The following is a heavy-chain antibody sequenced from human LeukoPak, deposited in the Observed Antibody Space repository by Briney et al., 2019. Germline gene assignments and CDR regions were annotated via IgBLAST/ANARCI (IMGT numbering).Heavy chain of an antibody. V-gene: IGHV4-59*01. Sequence: SETLSLTCTVSGVSISSYYWSWIRQPPGKGLEWIGYIYNSGSTNYNPSLKSRVTISVDTSKNQFSLKLNSVTAADTAVYYCARVVGSHSSGSEPFDYWGQGTLVTVSS. CDR1: GVSISSYY. CDR3: ARVVGSHSSGSEPFDY. CDR2: IYNSGST. D-gene: IGHD3-22*01. J-gene: IGHJ4*02.